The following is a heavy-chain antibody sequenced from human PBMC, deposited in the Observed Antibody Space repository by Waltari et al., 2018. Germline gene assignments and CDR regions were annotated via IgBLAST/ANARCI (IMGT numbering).Heavy chain of an antibody. J-gene: IGHJ4*02. CDR1: GGSIRSRSYY. V-gene: IGHV4-39*01. Sequence: QLQLQESGPGLVKPSETLSLTCTVSGGSIRSRSYYWGWIRQPPGKGLEWIGSIYYSGSTYYNPSLKSRVTISVDTSKNQFALKLSSVTAADTAVYYCASVATTIFGVVITYYFDYWGQGTLVTVSS. D-gene: IGHD3-3*01. CDR2: IYYSGST. CDR3: ASVATTIFGVVITYYFDY.